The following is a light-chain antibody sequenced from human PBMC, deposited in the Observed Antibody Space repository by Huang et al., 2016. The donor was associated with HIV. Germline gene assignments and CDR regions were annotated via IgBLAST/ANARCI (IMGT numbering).Light chain of an antibody. Sequence: EIVLTQSPGTLSLSPGERATLSCRASQSVSRSYLGWYQQKAGQAPRLLIYVASSGAPGIPDRFSGSGSGTDFTLTISRLEPEDFAIYYCQQYESSPWTFGQGTKVEMK. CDR3: QQYESSPWT. CDR2: VAS. CDR1: QSVSRSY. J-gene: IGKJ1*01. V-gene: IGKV3-20*01.